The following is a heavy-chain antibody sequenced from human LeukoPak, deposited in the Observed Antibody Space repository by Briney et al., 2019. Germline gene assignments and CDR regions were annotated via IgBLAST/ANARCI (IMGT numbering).Heavy chain of an antibody. J-gene: IGHJ5*02. CDR1: GFSVSSTY. CDR3: ARDPPIPDIVVVPAGGWFDP. V-gene: IGHV3-53*01. CDR2: IYPGGSA. D-gene: IGHD2-2*01. Sequence: GGSLRLSCAASGFSVSSTYITWLRQAPGKGLEWVSVIYPGGSALYADSVKGRFTISRDNAKNSLYLQMNSLRAEDTAVYYCARDPPIPDIVVVPAGGWFDPWGQGTLVTVSS.